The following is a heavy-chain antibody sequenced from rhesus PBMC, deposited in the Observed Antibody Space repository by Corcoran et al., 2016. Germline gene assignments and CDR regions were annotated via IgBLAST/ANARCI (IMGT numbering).Heavy chain of an antibody. CDR2: IYGSSTST. Sequence: QVQLQESGPGVVKPSETLSLTCAVSGGSISDRYRWSWIRQPPGKGLEWIGYIYGSSTSTNYNPSLKSRVTISKDTSKNQFSLKLSSVTAADTAVYYCARGIAAGPFDYWGQGVLVTVSS. CDR1: GGSISDRYR. CDR3: ARGIAAGPFDY. J-gene: IGHJ4*01. D-gene: IGHD6-13*01. V-gene: IGHV4S10*01.